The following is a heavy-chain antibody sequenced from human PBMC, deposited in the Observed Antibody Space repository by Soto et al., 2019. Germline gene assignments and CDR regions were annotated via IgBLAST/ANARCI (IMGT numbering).Heavy chain of an antibody. Sequence: PGGSLRLSCAASGFTFSSYGMHWVRQAPGKGLEWVAVIWYDGSNKYYADSVKGRFTISRDNSKNTLYLQMNSLRAEDTAVYYCARDLEQRNYYGMDVWGQGTTVTVSS. CDR3: ARDLEQRNYYGMDV. J-gene: IGHJ6*02. D-gene: IGHD1-1*01. V-gene: IGHV3-33*01. CDR2: IWYDGSNK. CDR1: GFTFSSYG.